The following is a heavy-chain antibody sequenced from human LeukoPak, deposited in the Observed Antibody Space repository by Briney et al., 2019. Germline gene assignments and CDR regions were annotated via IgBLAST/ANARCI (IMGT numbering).Heavy chain of an antibody. CDR1: GGSISSGNW. CDR3: ARRPIVGATGFDY. J-gene: IGHJ4*02. V-gene: IGHV4-4*02. D-gene: IGHD1-26*01. Sequence: PSETLSLTCAVSGGSISSGNWWSWVRQPPGKGLEWIGEIYHSGSTNYNPSLKSRVTISVDTSKNQFSLKLSSVTAADTAVYYCARRPIVGATGFDYWGQGTLVTVSS. CDR2: IYHSGST.